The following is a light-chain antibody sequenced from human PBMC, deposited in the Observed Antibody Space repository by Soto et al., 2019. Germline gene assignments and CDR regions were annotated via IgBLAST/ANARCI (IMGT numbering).Light chain of an antibody. V-gene: IGKV3D-15*01. Sequence: DIVLTQSPGTLWFCPSEGVSPXLMPSQSVISNYLAWYQQKPGQAPRLLIYGASSRATGIPDRFSGSGSGTEFTLTISSLQSEDFAVYYCQQYNNWPRTFGQGTKVDIK. CDR2: GAS. CDR3: QQYNNWPRT. J-gene: IGKJ1*01. CDR1: QSVISN.